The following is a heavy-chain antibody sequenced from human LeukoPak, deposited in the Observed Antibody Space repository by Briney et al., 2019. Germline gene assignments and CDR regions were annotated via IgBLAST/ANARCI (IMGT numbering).Heavy chain of an antibody. D-gene: IGHD6-25*01. V-gene: IGHV3-33*01. CDR2: IWYDGSSK. CDR1: GFSFSAYG. CDR3: ARSQSSGLIDY. Sequence: PGGSLRLSCAASGFSFSAYGVHWVRQAPGKGLEWVAVIWYDGSSKDYADSVKGRFTFSRDNSKNTLYLQMNSLTVEDTAVYYCARSQSSGLIDYWGQGTLVTVSS. J-gene: IGHJ4*02.